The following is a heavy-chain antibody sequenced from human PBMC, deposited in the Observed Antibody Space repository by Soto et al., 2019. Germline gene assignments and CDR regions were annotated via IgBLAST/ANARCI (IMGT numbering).Heavy chain of an antibody. CDR1: GFTFSRDG. CDR3: AKARATTTAFEY. J-gene: IGHJ4*02. CDR2: ITDNGGST. D-gene: IGHD4-17*01. Sequence: GGSLRLSCAASGFTFSRDGMSWVRQAPGKGLEWVSLITDNGGSTYYADSVKGRFTISRDNTKNTLFLQMNSLRAEDTAVYYCAKARATTTAFEYWGQGALVTLSS. V-gene: IGHV3-23*01.